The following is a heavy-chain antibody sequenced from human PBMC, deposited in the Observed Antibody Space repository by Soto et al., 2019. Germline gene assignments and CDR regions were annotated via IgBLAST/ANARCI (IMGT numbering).Heavy chain of an antibody. D-gene: IGHD3-3*01. Sequence: VGSLRLSCAASGFTFSNYGMHWVRQAPGKGLEWVAVIWYDGSNKYYADSVKGRFTISRDNSKNTLYLQMNSLRAEDTAVYYCARVSRSGYYPKYWGQGTLVTVS. CDR1: GFTFSNYG. CDR2: IWYDGSNK. V-gene: IGHV3-33*01. CDR3: ARVSRSGYYPKY. J-gene: IGHJ4*01.